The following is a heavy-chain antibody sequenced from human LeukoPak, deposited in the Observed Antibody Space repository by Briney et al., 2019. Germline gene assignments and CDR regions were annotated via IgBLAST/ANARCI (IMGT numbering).Heavy chain of an antibody. V-gene: IGHV3-48*04. CDR3: ATQQVY. CDR1: GFTFNTYS. Sequence: PGGSLRLSCAASGFTFNTYSMNWVRQAPGKGLEWLSYISRGSNNIYYADSVKGRFTISRDNAKDSLYLQMNSLRAEDTAVYYCATQQVYWGQGTQVTVSS. J-gene: IGHJ4*02. D-gene: IGHD6-13*01. CDR2: ISRGSNNI.